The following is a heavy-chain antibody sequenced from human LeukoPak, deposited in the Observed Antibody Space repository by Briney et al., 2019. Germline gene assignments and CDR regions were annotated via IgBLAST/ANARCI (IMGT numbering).Heavy chain of an antibody. CDR1: GGTFSSYA. J-gene: IGHJ4*02. Sequence: SVKVSCKASGGTFSSYAISWVRQAPGQGLEWMGRIIPIFGTANYAQKFQGRVTITTDESTSTVYMELSSLRSEDTAVYYCASGDSSGWYGDYWGQGTLVTVSS. CDR3: ASGDSSGWYGDY. V-gene: IGHV1-69*05. D-gene: IGHD6-19*01. CDR2: IIPIFGTA.